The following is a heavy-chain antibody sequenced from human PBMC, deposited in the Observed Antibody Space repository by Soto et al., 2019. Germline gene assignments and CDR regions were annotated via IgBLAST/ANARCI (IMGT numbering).Heavy chain of an antibody. Sequence: QVHLVQSGAEVKKPGALVKVSCKGSGYTFTSYGITWVRQAPGQGLEWMGWISAHNGNTNYAQKLQGRVTVTRDTSTSTAYMELRSLRSDDTAVYYCERGRYGDYWGQGALVTVSS. CDR2: ISAHNGNT. J-gene: IGHJ4*02. CDR3: ERGRYGDY. CDR1: GYTFTSYG. D-gene: IGHD1-1*01. V-gene: IGHV1-18*01.